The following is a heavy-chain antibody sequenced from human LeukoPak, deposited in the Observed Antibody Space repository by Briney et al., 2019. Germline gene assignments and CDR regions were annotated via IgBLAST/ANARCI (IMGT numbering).Heavy chain of an antibody. Sequence: PSETLSLTCAVSGYSISSGYYWGWIRQPPGKGLEWIGSIYHSGSTYYNPSLKSRVTISVDTSKNQFSLKLSSVTAADTAVYYCARQIWFGESGYDYWGHGTLVTVSS. CDR1: GYSISSGYY. J-gene: IGHJ4*01. CDR3: ARQIWFGESGYDY. V-gene: IGHV4-38-2*01. D-gene: IGHD3-10*01. CDR2: IYHSGST.